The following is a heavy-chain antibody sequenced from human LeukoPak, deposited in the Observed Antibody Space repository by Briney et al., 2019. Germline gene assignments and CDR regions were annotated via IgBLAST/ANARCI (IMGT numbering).Heavy chain of an antibody. D-gene: IGHD6-13*01. CDR1: GFTFSSYW. CDR3: AKSYSSWQHYYYMDV. Sequence: GGSLRLSCAASGFTFSSYWMSWVRQAPGKGLEWVANIKQDGSEKYYVDSVKGRFTISRDNAKNSLYLQMNSLRAEDTAVYYCAKSYSSWQHYYYMDVWGKGTTVTVSS. V-gene: IGHV3-7*01. CDR2: IKQDGSEK. J-gene: IGHJ6*03.